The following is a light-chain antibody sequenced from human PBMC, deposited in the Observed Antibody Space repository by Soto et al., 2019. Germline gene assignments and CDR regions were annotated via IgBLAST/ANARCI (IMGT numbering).Light chain of an antibody. V-gene: IGKV3-20*01. CDR3: PQYGSSPRT. CDR1: RSVSSSY. CDR2: GAS. Sequence: EIVLTQSPGTLSLSPGERATLSCRASRSVSSSYLAWYQQKPGQAPRLLIYGASSRATGIPDRFSGSGSGTDFTLTISTLEPEDFAVYYCPQYGSSPRTFGLGTKVEIK. J-gene: IGKJ1*01.